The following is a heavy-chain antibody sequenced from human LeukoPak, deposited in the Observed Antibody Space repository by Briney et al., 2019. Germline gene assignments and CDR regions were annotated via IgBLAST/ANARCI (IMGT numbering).Heavy chain of an antibody. CDR1: GYTFTSYD. Sequence: ASVKVSCKASGYTFTSYDINWVRQATGQGLEWMGWMNPNSGNTGYAQKFQGRVTMTRNTSISTAYMELSSLRSEDTAVYYCARTTLFPAGGLSFFDYWGQGTLVTVSS. CDR3: ARTTLFPAGGLSFFDY. CDR2: MNPNSGNT. D-gene: IGHD3-16*01. J-gene: IGHJ4*02. V-gene: IGHV1-8*01.